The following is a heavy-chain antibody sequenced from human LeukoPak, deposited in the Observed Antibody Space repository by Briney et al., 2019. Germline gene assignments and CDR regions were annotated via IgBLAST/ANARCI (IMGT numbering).Heavy chain of an antibody. CDR1: GFDFSDYY. Sequence: GGSLRLSCAASGFDFSDYYMSWIRQAPGKGLEWISNIKTTGLTTYYADSVKGRFTISRDNAKNSLFLQMNSLRADDTAIYYCARAGQLRYMDVWGEGTAVTVSS. CDR3: ARAGQLRYMDV. J-gene: IGHJ6*03. V-gene: IGHV3-11*04. CDR2: IKTTGLTT.